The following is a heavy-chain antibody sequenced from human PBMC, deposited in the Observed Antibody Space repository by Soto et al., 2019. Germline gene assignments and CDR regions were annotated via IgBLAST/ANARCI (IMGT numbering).Heavy chain of an antibody. J-gene: IGHJ4*02. D-gene: IGHD3-22*01. CDR1: GGSISSGGYY. Sequence: SETLSLTCTVSGGSISSGGYYWSWIRQHPGKGLEWIGYIYYSGSTYYKPSLKSRVTISVDTSKNQFSLKLSSVTAADTAVYYCARLYSSGYYSDYWGQGTLVTVSS. CDR2: IYYSGST. CDR3: ARLYSSGYYSDY. V-gene: IGHV4-31*03.